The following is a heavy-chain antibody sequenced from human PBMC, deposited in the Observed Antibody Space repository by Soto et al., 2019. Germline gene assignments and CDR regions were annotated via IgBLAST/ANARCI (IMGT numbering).Heavy chain of an antibody. V-gene: IGHV1-3*01. J-gene: IGHJ3*02. Sequence: ASVKVSCKASGYTFTSYAMHWVRQAPGQRLEWMGWINAGNGNTGYAQKFQGRVTMTRNTSISTAYMELSSLRSEDTAVYYCARDQHTYYYDSSGRSDAFDIWGQGTMVTVSS. CDR1: GYTFTSYA. CDR2: INAGNGNT. D-gene: IGHD3-22*01. CDR3: ARDQHTYYYDSSGRSDAFDI.